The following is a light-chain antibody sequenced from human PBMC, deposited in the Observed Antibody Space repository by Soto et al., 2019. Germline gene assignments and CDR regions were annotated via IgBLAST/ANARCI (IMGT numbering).Light chain of an antibody. CDR3: QQDYSTPLT. CDR1: QSVLYSSNNKNY. CDR2: WAS. Sequence: DIVMTQSPDSLAVSLGERSTINCKSSQSVLYSSNNKNYLAWYQQKPGQPPKLLIYWASTRESGVPDRFSVSGSGTDFTLTISSLHAEDVAVYYCQQDYSTPLTFGGGTKVEIK. V-gene: IGKV4-1*01. J-gene: IGKJ4*01.